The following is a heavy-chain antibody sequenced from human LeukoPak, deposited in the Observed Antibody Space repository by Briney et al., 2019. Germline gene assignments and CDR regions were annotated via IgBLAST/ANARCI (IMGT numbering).Heavy chain of an antibody. CDR2: ISSSSSSI. CDR1: GFTFSSYS. J-gene: IGHJ4*02. V-gene: IGHV3-48*01. Sequence: PGGSLRLSCAASGFTFSSYSMNWVRQAPGKGLEWVSYISSSSSSIYYADSVKGRFTISRDNAKNSLFLQMNSLRGEDTAVYYCARDRGYFVHWGQGTLVTVSS. CDR3: ARDRGYFVH.